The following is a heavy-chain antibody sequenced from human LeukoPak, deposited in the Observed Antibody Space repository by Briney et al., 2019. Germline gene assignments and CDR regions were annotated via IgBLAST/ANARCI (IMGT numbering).Heavy chain of an antibody. Sequence: PGGSLRLSCAASGFTFSSYAMNWVRQAPGKGLEWVSSISSSSGYIYYADSVKGRFTISRDNAKNSLYLQMNSLRAEDTAVYYCARTLYCSSTSCYTDYYYYYGMDVWGQGTTVTVSS. D-gene: IGHD2-2*02. CDR2: ISSSSGYI. V-gene: IGHV3-21*01. CDR1: GFTFSSYA. CDR3: ARTLYCSSTSCYTDYYYYYGMDV. J-gene: IGHJ6*02.